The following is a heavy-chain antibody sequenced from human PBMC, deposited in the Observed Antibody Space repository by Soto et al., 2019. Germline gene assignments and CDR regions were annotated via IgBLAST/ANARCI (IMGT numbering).Heavy chain of an antibody. Sequence: GGSLRPSCAASGFTFSSYSMNWVRQAPGKGLEWVSSISSSSSYIYYADSVKGRFTISRDNAKNSLYLQMNSLRAEDTAVYYCARDNLQIYYFDYWGQGTLVTVSS. J-gene: IGHJ4*02. V-gene: IGHV3-21*01. CDR2: ISSSSSYI. CDR3: ARDNLQIYYFDY. CDR1: GFTFSSYS. D-gene: IGHD1-1*01.